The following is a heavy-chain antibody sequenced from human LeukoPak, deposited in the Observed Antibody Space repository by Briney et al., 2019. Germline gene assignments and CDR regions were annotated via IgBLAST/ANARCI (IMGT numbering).Heavy chain of an antibody. CDR2: IYYSGST. V-gene: IGHV4-59*08. CDR3: ARTVNYDFWSGYSFDY. Sequence: PGGSLRLSCTASGFTFSNYWMHWVRQAPGKGLEWIGSIYYSGSTNYNPSLKSRVTISVDTSKNQFSLKLSSVTAADTAVYYCARTVNYDFWSGYSFDYWGQGTLVTVSS. J-gene: IGHJ4*02. D-gene: IGHD3-3*01. CDR1: GFTFSNYW.